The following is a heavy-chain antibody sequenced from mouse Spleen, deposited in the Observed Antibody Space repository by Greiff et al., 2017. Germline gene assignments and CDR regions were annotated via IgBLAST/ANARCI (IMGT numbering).Heavy chain of an antibody. CDR2: ISSGGGNT. Sequence: EVQGVESGGGLVKLGGSLKLSCAASGFTFSSYAMSWVRQTPEKRLEWVATISSGGGNTYYPDSVKGRFTISRDNAKNTLYLQMSSLKSEDTAMYYCARQSHYYYGSSYPFDYWGQGTTLTVSS. CDR3: ARQSHYYYGSSYPFDY. V-gene: IGHV5-9-3*01. J-gene: IGHJ2*01. CDR1: GFTFSSYA. D-gene: IGHD1-1*01.